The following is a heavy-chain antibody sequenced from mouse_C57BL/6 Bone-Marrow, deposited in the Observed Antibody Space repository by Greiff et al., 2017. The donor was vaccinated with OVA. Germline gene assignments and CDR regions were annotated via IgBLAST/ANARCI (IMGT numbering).Heavy chain of an antibody. Sequence: QVQLQQSGAELVKPGASVKLSCKASGYTFTEYTIHWVKQRSGQGLEWIGWFYPGSGSIKYNEKFKDKATLTADKSSSTVYMELSRLTSEDSAVYFCARHEKRAIYYGNCFHYWGQGTTLTVSS. V-gene: IGHV1-62-2*01. J-gene: IGHJ2*01. D-gene: IGHD2-1*01. CDR3: ARHEKRAIYYGNCFHY. CDR1: GYTFTEYT. CDR2: FYPGSGSI.